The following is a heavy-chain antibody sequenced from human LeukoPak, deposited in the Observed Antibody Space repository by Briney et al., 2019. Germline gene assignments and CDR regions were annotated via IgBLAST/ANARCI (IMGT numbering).Heavy chain of an antibody. V-gene: IGHV3-48*03. D-gene: IGHD6-13*01. J-gene: IGHJ6*03. Sequence: GGSLRPSCAASGFTFSSYEMNWVRQAPGKGLEWVSYISSSGSTIYYTDSVKGRFTISRDNAKNSLYLQMNSLRAEDTAVYYCAGGLAAAHYYYYMDVWGKGTTVTVSS. CDR2: ISSSGSTI. CDR1: GFTFSSYE. CDR3: AGGLAAAHYYYYMDV.